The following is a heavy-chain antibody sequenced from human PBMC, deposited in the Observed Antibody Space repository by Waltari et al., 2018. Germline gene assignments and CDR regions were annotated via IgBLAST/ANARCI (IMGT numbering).Heavy chain of an antibody. V-gene: IGHV3-48*03. CDR2: ISGSGSAV. J-gene: IGHJ3*02. Sequence: LEWVSYISGSGSAVAYADSVKGRFTISRDNAKNSVYLQMDTLRAEDTAVYYCAREGASGYVFEIWGQGTMVTVSS. CDR3: AREGASGYVFEI. D-gene: IGHD6-13*01.